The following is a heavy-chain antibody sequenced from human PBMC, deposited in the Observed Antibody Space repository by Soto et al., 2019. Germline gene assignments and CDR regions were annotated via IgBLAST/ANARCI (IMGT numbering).Heavy chain of an antibody. V-gene: IGHV1-2*04. CDR3: ARDYYGSGRVDVWFDP. CDR1: RYTLTIYY. J-gene: IGHJ5*02. Sequence: GASVEVSCTASRYTLTIYYMHWVRQAPGQGLEWMGWINPNSGGTNYAQKFQGWVTMTRDTSISTAYMELSRLRSDDTAVYYCARDYYGSGRVDVWFDPWGQGTLVTVSS. D-gene: IGHD3-10*01. CDR2: INPNSGGT.